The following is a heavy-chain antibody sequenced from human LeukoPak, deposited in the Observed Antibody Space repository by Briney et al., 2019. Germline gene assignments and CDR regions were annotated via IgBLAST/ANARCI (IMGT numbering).Heavy chain of an antibody. D-gene: IGHD6-19*01. V-gene: IGHV3-30*02. CDR3: AKDGSSGWYHSFDY. J-gene: IGHJ4*02. CDR1: GFTFSSYG. CDR2: IRYDGSNK. Sequence: GGSLRLSCAASGFTFSSYGMHWVRQAPGKGLEWVAFIRYDGSNKYYADSVKGRFTISRDNSKNTLYLQMNSLRAEDTAVYYCAKDGSSGWYHSFDYWGQGTLVTVSS.